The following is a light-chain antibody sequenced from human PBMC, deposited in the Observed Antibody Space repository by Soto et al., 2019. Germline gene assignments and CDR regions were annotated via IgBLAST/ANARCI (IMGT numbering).Light chain of an antibody. Sequence: DIQLTQSPSTLSASVGDSVTITCRASQNISTSLAWYQHKPGKAPKLLMFDVSNLESGVPSRFSGSGSGTEFTLTISSLPSADFATYYCQQYDYSRTFGQGTKVDIK. CDR1: QNISTS. CDR3: QQYDYSRT. V-gene: IGKV1-5*01. J-gene: IGKJ1*01. CDR2: DVS.